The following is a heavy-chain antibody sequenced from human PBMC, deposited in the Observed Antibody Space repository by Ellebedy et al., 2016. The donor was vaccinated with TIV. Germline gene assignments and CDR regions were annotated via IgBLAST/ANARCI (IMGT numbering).Heavy chain of an antibody. CDR2: ISSSSSYI. CDR3: AKGTWIQLWLGY. J-gene: IGHJ4*02. CDR1: GFTFSSYS. V-gene: IGHV3-21*04. D-gene: IGHD5-18*01. Sequence: GESLKISCAASGFTFSSYSMNWVRQAPGKGLEWVSSISSSSSYIYYADSVKGRFTISRDNAKNSLYLQMNSLRAEDTAVYYCAKGTWIQLWLGYWGQGTLVTVSS.